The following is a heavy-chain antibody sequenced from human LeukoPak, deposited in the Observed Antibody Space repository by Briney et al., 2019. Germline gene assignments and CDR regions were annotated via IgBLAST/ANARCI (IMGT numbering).Heavy chain of an antibody. D-gene: IGHD2-2*01. V-gene: IGHV3-21*05. Sequence: GGSLRLSCAASGFTFSLYAMNWVRQAPGKGLEWVSYINDESSDIHYAGSVRGRFTISRDDARQTLYLQLSSLRVEDTAVYYGARDTFQPGLIDSWGQGTLVTVSS. J-gene: IGHJ4*02. CDR3: ARDTFQPGLIDS. CDR2: INDESSDI. CDR1: GFTFSLYA.